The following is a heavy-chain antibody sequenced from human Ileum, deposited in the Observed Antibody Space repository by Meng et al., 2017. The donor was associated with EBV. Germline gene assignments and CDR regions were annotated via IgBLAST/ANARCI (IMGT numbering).Heavy chain of an antibody. Sequence: EVQLVECGGGLVQPGGFLRLSCAVSGFSFSRFWMHWVRQVPGKGLVWVARTNEDGGITNYADSVKGRFTISRDNTRNTLYLQMNSLRDEDTAVYFCSRDLAGPFDDWGQGTLVTVSS. CDR2: TNEDGGIT. V-gene: IGHV3-74*01. CDR3: SRDLAGPFDD. J-gene: IGHJ4*02. CDR1: GFSFSRFW.